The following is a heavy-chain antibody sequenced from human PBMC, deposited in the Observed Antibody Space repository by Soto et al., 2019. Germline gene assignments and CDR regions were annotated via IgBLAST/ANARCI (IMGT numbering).Heavy chain of an antibody. CDR3: AKRRGYSRIDAFDI. D-gene: IGHD5-18*01. V-gene: IGHV3-21*01. CDR1: GFTFSSYS. Sequence: GGSLRLSCAASGFTFSSYSMNWVRQAPGKGLEWVSSISSSSYIYYADSVKGRFTISRDNAKNSLYLQMNSLRAEDTAVYYCAKRRGYSRIDAFDIWVQGTMVTVSS. CDR2: ISSSSYI. J-gene: IGHJ3*02.